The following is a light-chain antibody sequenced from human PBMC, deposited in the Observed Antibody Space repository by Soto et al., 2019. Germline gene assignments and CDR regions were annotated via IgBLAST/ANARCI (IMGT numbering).Light chain of an antibody. Sequence: IVLTQSPATLSLSPGERATLSCRASQSVGGHLAWYQQKPGQAPRPLIYDASDRATGIPARFSGSGSETDFTLTISSLEPDDFAVYYCQQRNNWPPSITFGQGTRLEIK. V-gene: IGKV3-11*01. CDR3: QQRNNWPPSIT. CDR2: DAS. J-gene: IGKJ5*01. CDR1: QSVGGH.